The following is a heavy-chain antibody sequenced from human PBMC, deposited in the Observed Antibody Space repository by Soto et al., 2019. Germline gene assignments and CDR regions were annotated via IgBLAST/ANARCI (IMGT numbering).Heavy chain of an antibody. CDR2: IYYSGST. D-gene: IGHD5-18*01. Sequence: SETLCLTCTVSGGSISSGDYYWSWIRQPPGKGLEWIGYIYYSGSTYYNPSLKSRVTISVDRSKNQFSLKLSSVTAADTAVYYCARAGYSYGPYNWFDPWGQGTLVTVSS. CDR1: GGSISSGDYY. CDR3: ARAGYSYGPYNWFDP. V-gene: IGHV4-30-4*01. J-gene: IGHJ5*02.